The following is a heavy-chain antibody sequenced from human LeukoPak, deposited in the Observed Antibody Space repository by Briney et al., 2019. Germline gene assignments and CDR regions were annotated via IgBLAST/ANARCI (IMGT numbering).Heavy chain of an antibody. V-gene: IGHV3-30-3*01. J-gene: IGHJ4*02. D-gene: IGHD5-24*01. CDR1: GLTFSSYA. Sequence: GGSLRLSCAASGLTFSSYAMHWVRQAPGKGLEWVAVISYDGSNKYYADSVKGRFTISRDNSKNTLYLQVNSLRAEDTAVYYCARDNGYNVGYLDYWGQGTLVAVSS. CDR2: ISYDGSNK. CDR3: ARDNGYNVGYLDY.